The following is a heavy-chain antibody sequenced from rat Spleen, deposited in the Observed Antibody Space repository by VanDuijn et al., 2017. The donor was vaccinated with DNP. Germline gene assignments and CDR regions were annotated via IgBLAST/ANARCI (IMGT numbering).Heavy chain of an antibody. CDR1: GFTFSDYY. CDR2: ITYDGVGT. Sequence: EVQLVESGGGLVQPGRSLKLSCAGSGFTFSDYYMAWVRQAPTKGLEWVASITYDGVGTYYRDSVKGRFTISRDIAKSSLYLQMNSLRSEDTATYYCASGPNGYNYFDNWGQGVMVTVSS. J-gene: IGHJ2*01. V-gene: IGHV5-20*01. CDR3: ASGPNGYNYFDN. D-gene: IGHD1-4*01.